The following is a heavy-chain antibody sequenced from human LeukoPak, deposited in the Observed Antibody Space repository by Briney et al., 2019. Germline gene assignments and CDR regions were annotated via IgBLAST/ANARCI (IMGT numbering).Heavy chain of an antibody. Sequence: GGSLRLSCAASGFPVGSSFMTWVRQAPGKGLEWVSVIYSAGNTFYADSVKGRFTISRDASRNTLFLQMNSLRAEDTAVYFCARVVYDSLTGYFQAFDSWGQGTLVTVSS. CDR1: GFPVGSSF. D-gene: IGHD3-9*01. V-gene: IGHV3-53*01. J-gene: IGHJ4*02. CDR3: ARVVYDSLTGYFQAFDS. CDR2: IYSAGNT.